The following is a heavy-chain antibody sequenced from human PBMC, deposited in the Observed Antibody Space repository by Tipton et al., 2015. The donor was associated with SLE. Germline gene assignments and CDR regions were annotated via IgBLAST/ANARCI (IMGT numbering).Heavy chain of an antibody. CDR1: GVSISGHW. J-gene: IGHJ3*02. V-gene: IGHV4-4*02. CDR3: AREGHSDAFDI. Sequence: TLSLTCAVSGVSISGHWWSWVRQSPGKGLEWIGEIHHSGSTNYNPSLKSRVTMSGDKSKNDFSLELTSVTAADTAVYYCAREGHSDAFDIWGQGTMVTVSS. CDR2: IHHSGST.